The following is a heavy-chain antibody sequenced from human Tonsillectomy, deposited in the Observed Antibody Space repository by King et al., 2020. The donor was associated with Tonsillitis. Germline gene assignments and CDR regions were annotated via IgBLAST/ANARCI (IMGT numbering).Heavy chain of an antibody. CDR3: AIQSSSTSWYY. V-gene: IGHV3-49*03. J-gene: IGHJ4*02. CDR1: GFSFGDYD. Sequence: VQLVESGGGLEQPGRSLRLSCTASGFSFGDYDMSWFRQAPGKGLEWVGSITTKTYGETTEYAASVKGRFTISRDDSKSIAYLQMNSLKIEDTAVYFCAIQSSSTSWYYWGQGTRVSFSS. CDR2: ITTKTYGETT. D-gene: IGHD2-2*01.